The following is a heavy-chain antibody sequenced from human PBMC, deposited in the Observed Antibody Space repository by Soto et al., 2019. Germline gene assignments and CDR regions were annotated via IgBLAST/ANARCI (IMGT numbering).Heavy chain of an antibody. Sequence: SVKVSCKASGGTFSSYAISWVRQAPGQGLEWMGGIIPIFGTANYAQKFQGRVTITADKSTSTAYMELSSLRSEDTAVYYCARSPPWRVAATHSSYQFDYWGQGTLVTVSS. V-gene: IGHV1-69*06. J-gene: IGHJ4*02. D-gene: IGHD2-15*01. CDR1: GGTFSSYA. CDR3: ARSPPWRVAATHSSYQFDY. CDR2: IIPIFGTA.